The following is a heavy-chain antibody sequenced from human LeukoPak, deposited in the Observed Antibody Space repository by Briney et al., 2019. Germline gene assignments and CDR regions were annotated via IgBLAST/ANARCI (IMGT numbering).Heavy chain of an antibody. Sequence: GGSLRLSCAASGLTFSSYEMNWVRQAPGKGLEWVSYISSSGSTIYYADSVKGRFTIPRDNAKNSLYLQMNSLRAEDTAVYYCARDSVFSGGSGSLFDYWGQGTLVTVSS. V-gene: IGHV3-48*03. CDR3: ARDSVFSGGSGSLFDY. CDR1: GLTFSSYE. CDR2: ISSSGSTI. J-gene: IGHJ4*02. D-gene: IGHD3-10*01.